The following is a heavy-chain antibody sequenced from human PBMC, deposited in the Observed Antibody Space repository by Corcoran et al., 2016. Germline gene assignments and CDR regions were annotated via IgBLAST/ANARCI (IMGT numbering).Heavy chain of an antibody. J-gene: IGHJ4*02. CDR3: ARRTPTDYFDS. Sequence: EVQLVESGGGLVQPGGSLRLSCAASGFSFSDYSMSWVRQTPGQGREWVSYISSSSSIIYYADSVKGRFTISRDKAKNSLYLQINSLRAEDTAVYYCARRTPTDYFDSWGQGTLVTVSS. CDR2: ISSSSSII. V-gene: IGHV3-48*01. D-gene: IGHD1-26*01. CDR1: GFSFSDYS.